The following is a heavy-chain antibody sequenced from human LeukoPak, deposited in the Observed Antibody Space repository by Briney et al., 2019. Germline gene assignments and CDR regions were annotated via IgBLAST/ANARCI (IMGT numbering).Heavy chain of an antibody. CDR1: GYTFTGYY. D-gene: IGHD2-15*01. CDR2: INPNSGGT. CDR3: ARSTTSVYCSGGSCYYYDAFDI. J-gene: IGHJ3*02. V-gene: IGHV1-2*02. Sequence: ASVKVSCKASGYTFTGYYMHWVRQAPGQGLEWMGWINPNSGGTNYAQQFQGRVTITRNTSISTAYMELSSLRSEDTAVYYCARSTTSVYCSGGSCYYYDAFDIWGQGTMVTVSS.